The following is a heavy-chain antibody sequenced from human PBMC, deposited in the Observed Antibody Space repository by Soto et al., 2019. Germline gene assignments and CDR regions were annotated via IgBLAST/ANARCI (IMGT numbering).Heavy chain of an antibody. CDR2: IDRNASYT. J-gene: IGHJ6*02. D-gene: IGHD3-10*01. V-gene: IGHV5-10-1*01. CDR3: ASLWQPNYYDCLDV. CDR1: RYLFTSYL. Sequence: GDSLKISFKCSRYLFTSYLSNSVRQMPGKGLELMGRIDRNASYTHYSPSFQSHVTISSEKSISTSYLQWSRLNASDNAMYYCASLWQPNYYDCLDVWGQGTTVTVTS.